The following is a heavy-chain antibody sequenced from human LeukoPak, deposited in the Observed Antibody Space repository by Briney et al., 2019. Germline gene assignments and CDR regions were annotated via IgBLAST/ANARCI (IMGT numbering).Heavy chain of an antibody. CDR3: ARLYDESSGYYYGAFDI. CDR1: GFTFSSYS. V-gene: IGHV3-21*01. CDR2: ISSSSSYI. Sequence: KPGGSLRLSCAASGFTFSSYSMNWVRQAPGKGLEWVSSISSSSSYIYYADSVKGRFTISRDNAKNSLYLQMNSLRAEDTAVYYCARLYDESSGYYYGAFDIWGQGTMVTVSS. J-gene: IGHJ3*02. D-gene: IGHD3-22*01.